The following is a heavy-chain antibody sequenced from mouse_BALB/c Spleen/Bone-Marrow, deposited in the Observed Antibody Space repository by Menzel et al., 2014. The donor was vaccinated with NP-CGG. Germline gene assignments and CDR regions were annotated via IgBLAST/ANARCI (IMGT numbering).Heavy chain of an antibody. CDR1: GYTFTSSW. V-gene: IGHV1S130*01. Sequence: QVQLQQSGSVLVRPGASVKLSCKASGYTFTSSWMHWAKQRPGQGLEWIGEIHPNSGNTNYNEKFKGKATLTVDTSSSTAYVDLRSLTSEVSAVYYCARHYRYAYYFDYWGQGTTLTVSS. CDR2: IHPNSGNT. D-gene: IGHD2-14*01. CDR3: ARHYRYAYYFDY. J-gene: IGHJ2*01.